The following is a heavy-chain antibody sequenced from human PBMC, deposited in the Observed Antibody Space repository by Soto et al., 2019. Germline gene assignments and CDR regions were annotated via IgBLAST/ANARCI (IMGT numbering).Heavy chain of an antibody. CDR3: ARHPILYYVILTGSAFDI. D-gene: IGHD3-9*01. CDR1: GGSIGGYY. Sequence: SETLSLTCTVSGGSIGGYYWSWLGQPPGKGLEWIGYMYNIGSTNYNPSLRSRVTMSIDTSQEQFSLKLSSVTAADTAVYYCARHPILYYVILTGSAFDIWGQGTMVTVSS. V-gene: IGHV4-59*08. J-gene: IGHJ3*02. CDR2: MYNIGST.